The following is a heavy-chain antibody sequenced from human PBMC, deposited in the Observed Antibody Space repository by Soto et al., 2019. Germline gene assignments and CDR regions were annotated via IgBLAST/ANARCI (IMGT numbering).Heavy chain of an antibody. Sequence: QVQLVQSGAEVKKPGSSVKVSCKASGDTLSHYGVSWVRQVPGKGLEWMGGTTAILGTRDYAPKFQGRMTITPEESTIASLVELNSLTSDDTAVYYCAGGDSSDTGDHWGQGTLVTVSS. J-gene: IGHJ4*02. CDR2: TTAILGTR. D-gene: IGHD5-18*01. CDR3: AGGDSSDTGDH. CDR1: GDTLSHYG. V-gene: IGHV1-69*01.